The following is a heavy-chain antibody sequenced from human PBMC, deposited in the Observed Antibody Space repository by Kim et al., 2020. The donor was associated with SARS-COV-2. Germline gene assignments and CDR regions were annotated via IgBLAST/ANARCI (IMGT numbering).Heavy chain of an antibody. J-gene: IGHJ4*02. D-gene: IGHD4-17*01. CDR3: ARGHGDWYYFDY. V-gene: IGHV3-53*04. Sequence: YYAYCVQGRFTISRHKSKNTLYLQMNSWRAEDTAVYYCARGHGDWYYFDYWGQGTLVTVSS.